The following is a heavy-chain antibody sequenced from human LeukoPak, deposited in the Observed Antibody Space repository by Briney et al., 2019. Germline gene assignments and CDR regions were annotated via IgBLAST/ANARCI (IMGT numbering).Heavy chain of an antibody. Sequence: GGSLRLSCAASGFTFSTYSMSWVRQAPGQGLEWVSTIDVTTGGSYYADSVKGRFTISRDNFQTTLFLQLNSLRVDDTAVYYCAKVNYYHPSFWGQGTLVTVSS. CDR1: GFTFSTYS. CDR2: IDVTTGGS. D-gene: IGHD3-22*01. V-gene: IGHV3-23*01. J-gene: IGHJ4*02. CDR3: AKVNYYHPSF.